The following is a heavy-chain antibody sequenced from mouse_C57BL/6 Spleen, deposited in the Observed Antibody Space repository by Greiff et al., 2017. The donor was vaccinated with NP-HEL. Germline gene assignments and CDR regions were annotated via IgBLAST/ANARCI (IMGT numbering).Heavy chain of an antibody. Sequence: DVMLVESEGGLVQPGSSMKLSCTASGFTFSDYYMAWVRQVPEKGLEWVANINYDGSSTYYLDSLKSRFIISRDTAKNILYLQMSILKSEDTATYYCARDRNYVGAMDYWGQGTSVTVSS. V-gene: IGHV5-16*01. CDR2: INYDGSST. D-gene: IGHD2-1*01. CDR1: GFTFSDYY. CDR3: ARDRNYVGAMDY. J-gene: IGHJ4*01.